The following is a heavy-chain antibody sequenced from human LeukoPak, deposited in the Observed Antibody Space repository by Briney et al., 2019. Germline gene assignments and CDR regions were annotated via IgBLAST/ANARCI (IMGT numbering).Heavy chain of an antibody. Sequence: ASVKVSYKASGNTFTSYDINWVRQATGKALEGMGWMNPNSGNTRYAQKFQGRVTLTRDTSINTAYMELSSVISEDTAVYYCARGRTDEKYHYYFYMDVWGRGTTVTVYS. J-gene: IGHJ6*03. D-gene: IGHD1-14*01. CDR3: ARGRTDEKYHYYFYMDV. CDR1: GNTFTSYD. CDR2: MNPNSGNT. V-gene: IGHV1-8*03.